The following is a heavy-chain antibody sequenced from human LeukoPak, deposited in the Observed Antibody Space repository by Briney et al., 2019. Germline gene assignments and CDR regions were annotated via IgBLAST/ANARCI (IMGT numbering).Heavy chain of an antibody. V-gene: IGHV4-59*08. CDR2: IYYSGST. D-gene: IGHD1-26*01. J-gene: IGHJ4*02. CDR1: GGSISSYY. CDR3: ARHSMGALHDY. Sequence: SETLSLTRTVSGGSISSYYWSWIRQPPGKGLEWIGYIYYSGSTNYNPSLKSRVTISVDTSKNQFSLKLSSVTAADTAVYYCARHSMGALHDYWGQGTLVTVSS.